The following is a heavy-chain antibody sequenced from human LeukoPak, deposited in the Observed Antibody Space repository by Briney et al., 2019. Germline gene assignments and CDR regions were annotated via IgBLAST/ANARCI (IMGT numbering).Heavy chain of an antibody. Sequence: SETLSLTCTVSGGSISSYYWSWIRQPPGKGLERIGYIYYSGSTNYNPSLKSRVTISVDTSKNQFSLKLSSVTAADTAVYYCARDVKQNWFDPWGQGTLVTVSS. V-gene: IGHV4-59*01. CDR3: ARDVKQNWFDP. CDR1: GGSISSYY. CDR2: IYYSGST. J-gene: IGHJ5*02.